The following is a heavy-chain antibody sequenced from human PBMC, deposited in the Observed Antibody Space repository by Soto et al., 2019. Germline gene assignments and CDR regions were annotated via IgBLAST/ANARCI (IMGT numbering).Heavy chain of an antibody. CDR2: ISYDGSNK. J-gene: IGHJ3*02. V-gene: IGHV3-30-3*01. Sequence: PGGSLRLSCAASGFTFSSYAMHWVRQAPGKGLEWVAVISYDGSNKYYADSVKGRFTISRDNPKNTLYLQMNSLRAEDTAVYYCAKYDSSGYDAFDIWGQGTMVTVSS. D-gene: IGHD3-22*01. CDR1: GFTFSSYA. CDR3: AKYDSSGYDAFDI.